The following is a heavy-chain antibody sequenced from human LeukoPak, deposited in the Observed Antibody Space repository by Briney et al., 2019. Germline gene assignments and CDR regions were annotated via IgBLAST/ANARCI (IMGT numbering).Heavy chain of an antibody. CDR2: ISSGGDT. CDR1: GFTVSSYY. Sequence: PGGSLRLSCAASGFTVSSYYMSWVRQAPGKGLEWVSVISSGGDTNYSDSVKGRFTISRDASKNTLYLQMNSLRAEDTAVYYCAGRQYFAFDCWGQGTLVTVSS. V-gene: IGHV3-66*01. J-gene: IGHJ4*02. CDR3: AGRQYFAFDC.